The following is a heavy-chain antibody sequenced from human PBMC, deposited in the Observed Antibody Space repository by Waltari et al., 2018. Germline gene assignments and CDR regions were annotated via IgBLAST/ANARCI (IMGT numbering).Heavy chain of an antibody. CDR2: INHSGST. Sequence: QVQLQQWGAGLLKPSETLSLTCAVYGGSFSGYYWNWLRQPPGKGLEWIGEINHSGSTNYNSSLKSRVTISADTSKNQFSLKLSSVTAADTAVYYCARGFNLGRGGWFDPWGQGTLVTVSS. J-gene: IGHJ5*02. CDR3: ARGFNLGRGGWFDP. D-gene: IGHD3-10*01. CDR1: GGSFSGYY. V-gene: IGHV4-34*01.